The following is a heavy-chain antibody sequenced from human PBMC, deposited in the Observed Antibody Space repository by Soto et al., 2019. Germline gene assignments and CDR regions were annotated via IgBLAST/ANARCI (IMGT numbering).Heavy chain of an antibody. CDR1: GFSFSSYW. D-gene: IGHD3-9*01. J-gene: IGHJ6*02. Sequence: EVQLVGSGGGLVQPGGSLRLSCAASGFSFSSYWMHWVRQAPGSGLVWVSRLNSDGTDTDYADSVKGRFTISRDTAKDTLYLQMNSLRTEDTAVYYCARELTAFGMDVWGQGTTVTVSS. V-gene: IGHV3-74*01. CDR2: LNSDGTDT. CDR3: ARELTAFGMDV.